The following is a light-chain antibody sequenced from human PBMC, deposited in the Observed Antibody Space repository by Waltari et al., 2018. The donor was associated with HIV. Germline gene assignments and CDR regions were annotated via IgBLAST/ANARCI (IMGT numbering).Light chain of an antibody. Sequence: QSARTQPASVSGSPGQSITIFCTGTSRDVGGYNYVSWYQQHPGKAPKLLIYEVSNRPSGVSNRFSGSKSGNTASLTISGLQAEDEADYYCSSYTGSSTLVFGGGTKLTVL. V-gene: IGLV2-14*01. CDR2: EVS. CDR1: SRDVGGYNY. CDR3: SSYTGSSTLV. J-gene: IGLJ3*02.